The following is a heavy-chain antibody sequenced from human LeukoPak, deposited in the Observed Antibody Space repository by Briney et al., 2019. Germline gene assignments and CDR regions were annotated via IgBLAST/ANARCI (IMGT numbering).Heavy chain of an antibody. J-gene: IGHJ2*01. CDR3: ARNPLTGYFDL. V-gene: IGHV4-31*03. CDR1: GGSISNGGYY. Sequence: SETLSLTCTVSGGSISNGGYYWSWIRQHPGKGLEWIGYIYYSGSTYYNPSLKSRVTISVDTSKNQFSLKLSSVTAADTAVYYCARNPLTGYFDLWGRGTLVTVSS. CDR2: IYYSGST. D-gene: IGHD1-14*01.